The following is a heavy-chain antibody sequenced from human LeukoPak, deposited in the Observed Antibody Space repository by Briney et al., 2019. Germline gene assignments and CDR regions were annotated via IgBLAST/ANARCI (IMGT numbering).Heavy chain of an antibody. D-gene: IGHD2-15*01. V-gene: IGHV4-38-2*01. CDR3: ARKFYCSGGSCTDRRVDY. CDR1: GYSISSGYY. CDR2: IFHSGST. Sequence: SETLSLTCAVSGYSISSGYYWGWIRQPPGKGLEWIGSIFHSGSTYYNPSLKSRVTISVDTSKNQFSLKLSSATAADTAVYYCARKFYCSGGSCTDRRVDYWGQGTLVTVSS. J-gene: IGHJ4*02.